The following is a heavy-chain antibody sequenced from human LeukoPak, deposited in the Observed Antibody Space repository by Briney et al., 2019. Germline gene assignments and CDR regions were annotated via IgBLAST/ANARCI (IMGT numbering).Heavy chain of an antibody. V-gene: IGHV4-34*01. CDR1: GGSFSGYY. Sequence: PSETLSLTCAVYGGSFSGYYWSWIRQPPGKGLEWIGEINHSGSTNYNPSLKSRVTISVDTSKNKFSLKLSSVTAADTAVYYCARGPGGQQLALVDYWGQGTLVTVSS. J-gene: IGHJ4*02. CDR2: INHSGST. CDR3: ARGPGGQQLALVDY. D-gene: IGHD6-13*01.